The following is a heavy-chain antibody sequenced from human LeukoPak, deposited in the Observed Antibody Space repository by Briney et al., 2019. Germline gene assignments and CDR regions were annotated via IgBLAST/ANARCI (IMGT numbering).Heavy chain of an antibody. Sequence: QPGGSLRLSCAASGYTFSSYWMHWVRQAPGKGLVWVSRIDTDGSITSYADSVKGRFAISRDNAKNSLYLQMNSLRAEDTSVYYCARARGIIAYWGQGTLVTVSS. CDR2: IDTDGSIT. CDR3: ARARGIIAY. D-gene: IGHD3-16*01. CDR1: GYTFSSYW. J-gene: IGHJ4*02. V-gene: IGHV3-74*01.